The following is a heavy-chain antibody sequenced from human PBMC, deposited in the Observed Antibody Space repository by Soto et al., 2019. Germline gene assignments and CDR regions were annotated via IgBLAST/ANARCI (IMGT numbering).Heavy chain of an antibody. CDR2: ISYDGSNK. J-gene: IGHJ3*02. V-gene: IGHV3-30-3*01. D-gene: IGHD2-15*01. CDR1: GFTFSSYA. CDR3: ARERCSGGSCYSDAFDI. Sequence: GGSLRLSCAASGFTFSSYAMHWVRQAPGKGLEWVAVISYDGSNKYYADSVKGRFTISRDNSKNTLYLQMNSLRAEDTAVYYCARERCSGGSCYSDAFDIWGQGTMVTVSS.